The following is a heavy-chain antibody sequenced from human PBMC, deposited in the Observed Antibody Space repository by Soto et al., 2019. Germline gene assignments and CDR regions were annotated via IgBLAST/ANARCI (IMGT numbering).Heavy chain of an antibody. CDR2: INTDESSR. CDR1: GFIFNSYW. J-gene: IGHJ6*02. D-gene: IGHD1-26*01. Sequence: EVQLVESGGGLVQPGGSLRLSCAASGFIFNSYWMHWVRQAPGKGLVWVSRINTDESSRSYADSVKGRFTISRDNAKNTLYLQMNSLRAEDTAVYFCARDRVPQRGDYGMDVWGQGTTVTVSS. V-gene: IGHV3-74*01. CDR3: ARDRVPQRGDYGMDV.